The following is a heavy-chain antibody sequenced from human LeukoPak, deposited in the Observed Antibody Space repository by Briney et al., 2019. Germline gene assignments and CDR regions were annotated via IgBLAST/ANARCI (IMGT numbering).Heavy chain of an antibody. CDR3: AREGSSSGSYYFDY. J-gene: IGHJ4*02. CDR2: IIPILGIA. CDR1: GGTFSSYA. D-gene: IGHD1-26*01. Sequence: SVKVSCKASGGTFSSYAICWVRQAPGQGLEWMGRIIPILGIANYAQKFQGRVTITADKSTSTAYMELSSLRSEDTAVYYCAREGSSSGSYYFDYWGQGTLVTVSS. V-gene: IGHV1-69*04.